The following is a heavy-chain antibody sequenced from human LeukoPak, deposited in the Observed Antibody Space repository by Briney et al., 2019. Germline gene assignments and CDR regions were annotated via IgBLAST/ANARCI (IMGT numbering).Heavy chain of an antibody. CDR2: IYHSGST. V-gene: IGHV4-38-2*02. CDR1: GYSISSGYY. J-gene: IGHJ6*03. D-gene: IGHD6-19*01. Sequence: ETLSLTCTVSGYSISSGYYWGWIRQPPGKGLEWIGSIYHSGSTYYNPSLKSRVTISVDTSKNQFSLKLNSVIAADTAVYYCARDERITDSSGWYYYYYYMDVWGKGTTVTISS. CDR3: ARDERITDSSGWYYYYYYMDV.